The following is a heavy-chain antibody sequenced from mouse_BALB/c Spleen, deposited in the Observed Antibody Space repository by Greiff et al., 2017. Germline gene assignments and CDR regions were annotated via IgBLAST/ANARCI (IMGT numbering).Heavy chain of an antibody. D-gene: IGHD1-1*01. J-gene: IGHJ2*01. CDR1: GFTFSSYT. Sequence: DVQLVESGGGLVKPGGSLKLSCAASGFTFSSYTMSWVRQTPEKRLEWVATISSGGSYTYYPDSVKGRFTISRDNAKNTLYLQMSSLKSEDTAMYYCTREYYGSSYFDYWGQGTTLTVSS. V-gene: IGHV5-6-4*01. CDR3: TREYYGSSYFDY. CDR2: ISSGGSYT.